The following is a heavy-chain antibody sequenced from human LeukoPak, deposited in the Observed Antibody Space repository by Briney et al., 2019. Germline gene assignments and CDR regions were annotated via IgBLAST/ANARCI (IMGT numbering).Heavy chain of an antibody. D-gene: IGHD6-19*01. CDR3: ATGSRGVAVAVSPFNY. CDR2: MNPNSGNT. V-gene: IGHV1-8*03. J-gene: IGHJ4*02. CDR1: GYTFTSYD. Sequence: ASVKVSCKASGYTFTSYDINWVRQATGQGLEWMGWMNPNSGNTGYAQKFQGRVTITRNTSISTAYMELSSLRSEDTAVYYCATGSRGVAVAVSPFNYWGQGTLVTVSS.